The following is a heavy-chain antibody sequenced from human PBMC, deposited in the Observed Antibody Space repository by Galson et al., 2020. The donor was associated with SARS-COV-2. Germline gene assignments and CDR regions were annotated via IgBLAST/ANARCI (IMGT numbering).Heavy chain of an antibody. Sequence: APVKVSCKASGYTFSSYDINWVRQDTGQGLEWMGWMNPNSGNTGYAQKFQGRVTMTRSTATGTAYMELSGLRREDTAVYYCARRADHYDSSSYKCWGQGTLVTVSS. D-gene: IGHD3-22*01. J-gene: IGHJ4*02. CDR2: MNPNSGNT. CDR3: ARRADHYDSSSYKC. V-gene: IGHV1-8*01. CDR1: GYTFSSYD.